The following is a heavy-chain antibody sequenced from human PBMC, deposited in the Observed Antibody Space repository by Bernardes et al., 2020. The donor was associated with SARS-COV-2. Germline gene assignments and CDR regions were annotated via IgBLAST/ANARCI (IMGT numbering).Heavy chain of an antibody. J-gene: IGHJ4*02. CDR1: GFTFSNHW. CDR2: IRQDGHEK. CDR3: TSGYDFEDF. D-gene: IGHD5-12*01. V-gene: IGHV3-7*02. Sequence: GGSLRLSCAASGFTFSNHWMSWVRQAPGKGLEWVATIRQDGHEKYYVDSVKGRFTISRDNAKSSLYLQMNSLSAEDTAVYYCTSGYDFEDFWGQGTLVTVSS.